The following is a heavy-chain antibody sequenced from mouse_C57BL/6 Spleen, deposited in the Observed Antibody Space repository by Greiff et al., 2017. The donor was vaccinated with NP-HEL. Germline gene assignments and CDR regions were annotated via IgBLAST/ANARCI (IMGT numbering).Heavy chain of an antibody. CDR1: GYTFTDYE. V-gene: IGHV1-15*01. J-gene: IGHJ1*03. Sequence: VQLQQSGAELVRPGASVTLSCKASGYTFTDYEMHWVKQTPVHGLEWIGAIDPETGGTAYNQKFKGKAILTADKSSSTAYMELRSLTSEDSAVYYCTRSYYGTFDVWGTGTTVTVSS. CDR2: IDPETGGT. D-gene: IGHD1-1*01. CDR3: TRSYYGTFDV.